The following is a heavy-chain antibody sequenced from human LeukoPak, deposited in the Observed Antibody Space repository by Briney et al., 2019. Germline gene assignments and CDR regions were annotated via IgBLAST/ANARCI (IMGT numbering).Heavy chain of an antibody. V-gene: IGHV3-23*01. Sequence: GGSLRLSCEASGLTFSSCGMSWVRQAPGKGLEWISTIGRGGDTAYNADFVKGRFTISRDNSKNMLYLEMNSLKAEDTGLYYCAKGGRLSGPFQYWGQGTLVTVAS. J-gene: IGHJ4*02. CDR2: IGRGGDTA. D-gene: IGHD2-15*01. CDR3: AKGGRLSGPFQY. CDR1: GLTFSSCG.